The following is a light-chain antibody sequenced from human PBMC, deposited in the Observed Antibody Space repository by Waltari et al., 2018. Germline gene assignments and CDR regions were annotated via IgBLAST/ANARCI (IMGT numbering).Light chain of an antibody. V-gene: IGLV1-44*01. CDR1: SLNLGSKP. CDR2: RNN. CDR3: VAWDDSLIGWV. J-gene: IGLJ3*02. Sequence: QSVLTQPPAASGTPGQRVTGSGSGSSLNLGSKPVNWYQQVPGTAPKLLIYRNNQRPSGIPDRFSGSKSGTSASLAISGLQAEDEADYYCVAWDDSLIGWVFGGGTQLTVL.